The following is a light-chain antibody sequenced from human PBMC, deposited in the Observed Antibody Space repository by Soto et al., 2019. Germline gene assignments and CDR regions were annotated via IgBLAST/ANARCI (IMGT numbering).Light chain of an antibody. Sequence: QSALPQPPPASGSPGQSVTISCTGTSSDVGGYNYVSWYQHHPGKAPKLIIYEVYKRPSGVPDRFSGSKSGNTAALTVSGLQAEDEADYYCSSYVGTNSYVFGTGTKVTVL. CDR3: SSYVGTNSYV. J-gene: IGLJ1*01. V-gene: IGLV2-8*01. CDR1: SSDVGGYNY. CDR2: EVY.